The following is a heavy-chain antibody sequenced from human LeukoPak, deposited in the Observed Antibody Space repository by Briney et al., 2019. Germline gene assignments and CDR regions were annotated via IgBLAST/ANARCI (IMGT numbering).Heavy chain of an antibody. Sequence: GGSLRLTCAASGFTFSSYSMNWVRQAPGKGLEWVSSISSSSSYIYYADSVKGRFTISRDNAKNSLYLQMNSLRAEDTAVYYCAMGSGSYYPDYWGQGTLVTVSS. CDR1: GFTFSSYS. CDR2: ISSSSSYI. V-gene: IGHV3-21*01. CDR3: AMGSGSYYPDY. J-gene: IGHJ4*02. D-gene: IGHD3-10*01.